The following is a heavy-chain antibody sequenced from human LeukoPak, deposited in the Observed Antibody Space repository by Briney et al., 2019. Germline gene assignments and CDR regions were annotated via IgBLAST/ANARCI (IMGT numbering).Heavy chain of an antibody. CDR2: ISGSGGST. V-gene: IGHV3-23*01. CDR1: GFTFSNAW. J-gene: IGHJ4*02. D-gene: IGHD1-26*01. Sequence: PGGSLRLSCAASGFTFSNAWMSWVRQAPGKGLEWVSAISGSGGSTVCADSVKGRLTISRDNSKNTLYLEMSSLRDEDTAIYYCTKGGSYAPLDYWGQGTLVTVSS. CDR3: TKGGSYAPLDY.